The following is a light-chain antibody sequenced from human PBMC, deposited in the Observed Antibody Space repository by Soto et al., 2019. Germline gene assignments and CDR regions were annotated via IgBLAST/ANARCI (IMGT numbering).Light chain of an antibody. CDR3: QQYYGDPLT. CDR2: WAS. J-gene: IGKJ4*01. CDR1: QSVLSSSNNRNY. Sequence: DIVMTQSPDSLALSLGERATVNCKSSQSVLSSSNNRNYLAWYQQKPGQPPKLLIYWASTRDSGVPDRFSGSGSGTDFTLTISSLQAEDVALYYCQQYYGDPLTFGGGTKVEI. V-gene: IGKV4-1*01.